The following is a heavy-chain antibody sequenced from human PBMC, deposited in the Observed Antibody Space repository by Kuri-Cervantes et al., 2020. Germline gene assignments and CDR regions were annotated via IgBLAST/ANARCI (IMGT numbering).Heavy chain of an antibody. J-gene: IGHJ3*02. CDR2: IKNDGSNT. Sequence: GGSLRLSCAASGFTFSTFYIHWVRQAPGKGLVWVSVIKNDGSNTLYADSVKGRFTISRDSAKNTVFLQMNSLRAEDTAVYYCAIEGRQRAVANTGAFDIWGQGTMVTVSS. CDR1: GFTFSTFY. D-gene: IGHD6-19*01. V-gene: IGHV3-74*01. CDR3: AIEGRQRAVANTGAFDI.